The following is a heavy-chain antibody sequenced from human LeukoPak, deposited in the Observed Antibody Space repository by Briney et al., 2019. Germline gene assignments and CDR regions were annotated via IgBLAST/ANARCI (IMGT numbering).Heavy chain of an antibody. J-gene: IGHJ6*03. V-gene: IGHV4-59*01. D-gene: IGHD6-6*01. CDR2: ILYTGSA. Sequence: SETLSLTCNVSGGSIPSYYWSWIRRPPGERLEWIGFILYTGSANYNPSLESRISISVDTSKSQFSLTVKSVTAADTAVYYCARVRRVSSSYSTNYYYMDVWGKGTTVTVSS. CDR1: GGSIPSYY. CDR3: ARVRRVSSSYSTNYYYMDV.